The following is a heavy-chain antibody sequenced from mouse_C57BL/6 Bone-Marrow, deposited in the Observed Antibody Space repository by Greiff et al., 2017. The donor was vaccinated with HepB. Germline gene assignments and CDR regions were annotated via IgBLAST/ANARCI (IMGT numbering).Heavy chain of an antibody. J-gene: IGHJ2*01. CDR2: IDPSDSYT. D-gene: IGHD2-1*01. CDR1: GYTFTSYW. CDR3: ARHPIYYGNYEGFY. Sequence: QVQLQQPGAELVKPGASVKLSCKASGYTFTSYWMQWVKQRPGQGLEWIGEIDPSDSYTNYNQKFKGKATLTVDTSSSTAYMQLSSLTSEDSAVYYCARHPIYYGNYEGFYWGQGTTLTVSS. V-gene: IGHV1-50*01.